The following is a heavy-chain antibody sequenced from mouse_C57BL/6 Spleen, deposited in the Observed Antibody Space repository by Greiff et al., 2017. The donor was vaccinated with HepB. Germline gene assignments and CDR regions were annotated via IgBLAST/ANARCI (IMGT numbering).Heavy chain of an antibody. CDR1: GYAFSSSW. CDR2: IYPGDGDT. Sequence: QVQLQQSGPELAKPGASVKISCKASGYAFSSSWMNWVKQRPGKGLEWIGRIYPGDGDTNYNGKFKGKATLTADKSSSTAYMQLSSLTSEDSAVYFCARGYYFDYWGQGTTLTVSS. V-gene: IGHV1-82*01. J-gene: IGHJ2*01. CDR3: ARGYYFDY.